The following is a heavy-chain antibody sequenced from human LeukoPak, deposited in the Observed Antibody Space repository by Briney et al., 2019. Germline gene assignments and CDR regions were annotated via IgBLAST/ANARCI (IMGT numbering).Heavy chain of an antibody. D-gene: IGHD2-15*01. Sequence: ASVKVSCKASGYTFSSYALQWARQAPGQSLEWMGWINGGNGNTKYSQKFQGRVTINRDTSATTAYMELSSLTSEDTAVYYCARRLDLGGAYSIHYYYGMDVWGQGTTVTVSS. J-gene: IGHJ6*02. V-gene: IGHV1-3*01. CDR2: INGGNGNT. CDR3: ARRLDLGGAYSIHYYYGMDV. CDR1: GYTFSSYA.